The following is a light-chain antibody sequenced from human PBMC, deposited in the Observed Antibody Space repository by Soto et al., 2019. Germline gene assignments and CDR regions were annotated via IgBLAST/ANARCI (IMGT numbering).Light chain of an antibody. V-gene: IGLV1-40*01. Sequence: QSVLTQPPSVSGAPGQRVTISCTGSSSNIGAGYDVHWYQQLPGTAPKLLMYANSNRPSGVPDRFSGSKSGTSASLAITGLQAEDVADYYCQSYDTSLSVVFGGGTKL. CDR1: SSNIGAGYD. CDR3: QSYDTSLSVV. CDR2: ANS. J-gene: IGLJ2*01.